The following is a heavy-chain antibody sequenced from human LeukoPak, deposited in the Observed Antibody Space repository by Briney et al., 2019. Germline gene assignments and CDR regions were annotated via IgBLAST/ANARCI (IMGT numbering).Heavy chain of an antibody. Sequence: GESLKISCKGSGYSFTKYWIGWVRQMPGKGLEWMEIIYPGDSDTRYSPSFQGQVTISADKSISNAYLQWSSLKASDTAMYYCAKHLYSGYDSNFDYWGQGTLVTVSS. CDR1: GYSFTKYW. V-gene: IGHV5-51*01. CDR2: IYPGDSDT. J-gene: IGHJ4*02. D-gene: IGHD5-12*01. CDR3: AKHLYSGYDSNFDY.